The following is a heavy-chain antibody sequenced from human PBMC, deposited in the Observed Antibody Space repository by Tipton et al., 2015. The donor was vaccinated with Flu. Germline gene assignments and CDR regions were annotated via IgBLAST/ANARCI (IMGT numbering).Heavy chain of an antibody. J-gene: IGHJ3*02. V-gene: IGHV4-59*12. Sequence: TLSLTCSVSTGSISSNHWSWIRQPPGKGLEWIGYIYYSGTTNYNPSLKSRVTISVDTSRNQFSLKLSSVTAADTAVYYCARDRGRSAFDIWGQGTMVTVSS. CDR3: ARDRGRSAFDI. CDR1: TGSISSNH. CDR2: IYYSGTT.